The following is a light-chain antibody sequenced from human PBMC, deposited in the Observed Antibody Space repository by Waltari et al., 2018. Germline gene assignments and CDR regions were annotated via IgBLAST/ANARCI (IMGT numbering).Light chain of an antibody. CDR2: GAS. CDR3: QHYVRLPAT. CDR1: QSVGRN. J-gene: IGKJ1*01. Sequence: EIVLTQSPGTLSLSPGERATLFCRASQSVGRNLAWYQQKPGQAPRLVIHGASSRATGIPDRFSGSGSGTDFSLTISRLEPEDFAVYYCQHYVRLPATFGQGTKVEIK. V-gene: IGKV3-20*01.